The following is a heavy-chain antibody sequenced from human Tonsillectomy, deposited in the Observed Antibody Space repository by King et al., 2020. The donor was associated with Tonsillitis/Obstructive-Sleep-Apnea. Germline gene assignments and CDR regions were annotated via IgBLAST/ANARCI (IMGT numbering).Heavy chain of an antibody. CDR1: GYTFTSYA. V-gene: IGHV7-4-1*02. Sequence: VQLVESGSELMKPGASVKVSCKASGYTFTSYAINWVRQAPGQGLEWMGWIHTKTGNPTYAQGFTGRFVFSLDTSVTTAYLQISSLKSEDTAVYFCARVFCRTNSCFTGADYYQMDVWGKGTTVTVSS. J-gene: IGHJ6*03. CDR2: IHTKTGNP. D-gene: IGHD2-15*01. CDR3: ARVFCRTNSCFTGADYYQMDV.